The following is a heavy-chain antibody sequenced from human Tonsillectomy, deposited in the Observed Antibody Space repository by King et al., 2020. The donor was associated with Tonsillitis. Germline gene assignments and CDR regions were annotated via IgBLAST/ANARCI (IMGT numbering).Heavy chain of an antibody. CDR2: IYYSGST. Sequence: VQLQESGPGLVKPSETLSLTCTVSGGSISSYYWSWIRQPPGKGLEWIGYIYYSGSTNYNPSLKSRVTISVDTSKNQFSLRLSSVTAADTAVYYCARSLTGSTTYRFDYWGQGTLVTVSS. V-gene: IGHV4-59*01. D-gene: IGHD3-9*01. J-gene: IGHJ4*02. CDR1: GGSISSYY. CDR3: ARSLTGSTTYRFDY.